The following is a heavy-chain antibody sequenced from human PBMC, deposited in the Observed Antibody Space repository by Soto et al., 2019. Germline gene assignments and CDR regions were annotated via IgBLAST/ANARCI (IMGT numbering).Heavy chain of an antibody. CDR3: ARLGSDVADYYDSSGYYYGIWAFDY. V-gene: IGHV4-39*01. Sequence: SETLSLTCTVSGGSISSSSYYWGWIRQPPGKGLEWIGSIYYSGSTYYNPSLKSRVTISVDTSKNQFSLKLSSVTAADTAVYYCARLGSDVADYYDSSGYYYGIWAFDYWGQGTLVTSPQ. CDR1: GGSISSSSYY. CDR2: IYYSGST. D-gene: IGHD3-22*01. J-gene: IGHJ4*02.